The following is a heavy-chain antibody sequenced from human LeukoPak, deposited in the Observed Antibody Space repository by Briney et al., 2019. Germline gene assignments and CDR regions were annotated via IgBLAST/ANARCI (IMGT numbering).Heavy chain of an antibody. D-gene: IGHD3-10*01. CDR3: ARDRVSGWFGELLGAFDI. CDR2: INAGNGNT. V-gene: IGHV1-3*01. CDR1: GYTFTSYA. J-gene: IGHJ3*02. Sequence: GASVKVSCKASGYTFTSYAMHWVRQAPGQRLEWMGWINAGNGNTKYSQKFQGRVTITRDTSASTAYMELSSLKSEDTAVYYCARDRVSGWFGELLGAFDIWGQGTMVTVSS.